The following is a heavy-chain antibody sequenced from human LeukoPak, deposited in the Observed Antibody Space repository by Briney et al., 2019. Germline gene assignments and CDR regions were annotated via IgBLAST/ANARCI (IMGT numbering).Heavy chain of an antibody. CDR2: IGSGSGGST. Sequence: PGGSLRLSCAASGFTFTTYAMTCFRQAPGKGLGWVSAIGSGSGGSTFYADSVKGRFTISRDNSENALYLQMNSLRAEDTAVYYCVKSTGWYRSSWYLTNWGQGTPVTVSS. CDR1: GFTFTTYA. D-gene: IGHD6-13*01. V-gene: IGHV3-23*01. J-gene: IGHJ4*02. CDR3: VKSTGWYRSSWYLTN.